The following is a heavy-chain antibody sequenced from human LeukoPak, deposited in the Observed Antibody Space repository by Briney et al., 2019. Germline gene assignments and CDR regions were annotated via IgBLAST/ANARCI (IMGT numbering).Heavy chain of an antibody. CDR3: AREGSGYYYDWGKNKYFDY. CDR1: GFTFSGFW. J-gene: IGHJ4*02. V-gene: IGHV3-7*03. D-gene: IGHD3-22*01. Sequence: HPGGSLRLSCAVSGFTFSGFWMSWSRQAPGKGLEWVASINSDGSEGYYADVVKGRFTISRDNAKNSLYLQINSLRAEDTAVYYCAREGSGYYYDWGKNKYFDYWGQGTLVTVSS. CDR2: INSDGSEG.